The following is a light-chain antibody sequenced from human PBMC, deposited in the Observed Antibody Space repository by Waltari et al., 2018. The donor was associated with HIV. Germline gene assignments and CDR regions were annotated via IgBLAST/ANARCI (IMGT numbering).Light chain of an antibody. Sequence: SYELTQPASVSVSPGQTASITCSGDALPKQYVYWYQQKPGQVPVLVIYKDNERPSGIPGRFSGTSSGTTATLTISGVQAEDGSDYYWQSADSSGTYRVFGGGTKVTVL. CDR1: ALPKQY. CDR2: KDN. J-gene: IGLJ3*02. V-gene: IGLV3-25*03. CDR3: QSADSSGTYRV.